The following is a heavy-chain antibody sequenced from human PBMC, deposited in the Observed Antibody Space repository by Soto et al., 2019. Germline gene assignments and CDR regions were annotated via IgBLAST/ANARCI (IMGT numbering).Heavy chain of an antibody. CDR1: GFTVSNNY. CDR2: IYSGGYT. J-gene: IGHJ4*02. V-gene: IGHV3-53*01. Sequence: EVQLVESGGGLIQPGGSLRLSCAVSGFTVSNNYMSWVRQAPGKGLEGVSVIYSGGYTAYGDSVKGRFTISRDNSKNTLSLQMNGREAAARAVFYCGTPPGGGGYWGQGTLVTVSS. D-gene: IGHD3-10*01. CDR3: GTPPGGGGY.